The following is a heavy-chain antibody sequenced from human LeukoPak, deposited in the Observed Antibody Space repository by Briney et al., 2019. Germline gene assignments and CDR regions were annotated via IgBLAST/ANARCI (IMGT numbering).Heavy chain of an antibody. CDR2: ISGSGDNT. Sequence: GASVKVSCKASGGTFSSYAMSWVRQAPGKGLEWVSEISGSGDNTYYADSVKGRFTISRDNSKNMLYLQVNSLRAEDAAVYYCAKPHDYSRSFDPWGQGTLVTVSS. V-gene: IGHV3-23*01. J-gene: IGHJ5*02. CDR3: AKPHDYSRSFDP. D-gene: IGHD4-11*01. CDR1: GGTFSSYA.